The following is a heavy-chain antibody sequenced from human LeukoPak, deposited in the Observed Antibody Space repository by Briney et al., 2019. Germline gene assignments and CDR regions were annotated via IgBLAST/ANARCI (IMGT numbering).Heavy chain of an antibody. CDR3: ARLYYDFWSGSHPQYYFDY. CDR2: IYYSGST. J-gene: IGHJ4*02. Sequence: SETLSLTCAVYGGSFSGYYWSWIRQPPGKGLEWIGYIYYSGSTNYNPSLKSRVTISVDTSKNQFSLKLSSVTAADTAVYYCARLYYDFWSGSHPQYYFDYWGQGTLVTVSS. V-gene: IGHV4-59*01. D-gene: IGHD3-3*01. CDR1: GGSFSGYY.